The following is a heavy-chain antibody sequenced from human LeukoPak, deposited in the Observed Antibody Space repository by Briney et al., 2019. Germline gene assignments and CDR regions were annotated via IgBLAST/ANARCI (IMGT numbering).Heavy chain of an antibody. V-gene: IGHV4-4*07. CDR1: GGSISSHY. J-gene: IGHJ6*04. Sequence: PSETLSLTCTVSGGSISSHYWSWIRQPAGKGLEWIGRIYTSGSTNYNPSLKSRVTISVDKSKNQFSLKLSSVTAADTAVYYCARALRFLEITDVWGKGTTVTVSS. CDR3: ARALRFLEITDV. D-gene: IGHD3-3*01. CDR2: IYTSGST.